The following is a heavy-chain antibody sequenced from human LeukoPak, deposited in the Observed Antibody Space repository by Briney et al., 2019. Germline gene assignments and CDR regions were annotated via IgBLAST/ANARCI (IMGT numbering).Heavy chain of an antibody. CDR2: ISSNGDNT. CDR3: VRGTGY. J-gene: IGHJ4*02. Sequence: GGSLRLSCSVSGFTFSTYVMHWVRQAPGKGLVYVSAISSNGDNTYYTDSVKGRFTISRDNPKNTLYLQMSSLRADDTAVYYCVRGTGYWGQGTLVTVSS. CDR1: GFTFSTYV. V-gene: IGHV3-64D*06.